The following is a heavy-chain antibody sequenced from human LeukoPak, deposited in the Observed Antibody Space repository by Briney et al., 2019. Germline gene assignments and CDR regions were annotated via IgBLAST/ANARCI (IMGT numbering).Heavy chain of an antibody. Sequence: PGGSLRLSCAASGFTVSSNYMSWVRQAPGKGLEWVSVIYSGGSTYYADSVKGRFTISRDNSKNTLYLQMNSLRAEDTAVYYCARIMEGSSWSRADYWGQGTLVTVSS. V-gene: IGHV3-66*01. CDR2: IYSGGST. CDR1: GFTVSSNY. D-gene: IGHD6-13*01. CDR3: ARIMEGSSWSRADY. J-gene: IGHJ4*02.